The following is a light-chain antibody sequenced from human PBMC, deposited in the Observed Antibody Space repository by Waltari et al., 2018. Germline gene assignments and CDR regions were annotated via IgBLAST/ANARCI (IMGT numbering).Light chain of an antibody. CDR1: KLHIKF. Sequence: YELSQPPSLSVSPVQTATITCPGEKLHIKFVHWYQQRPGQPPILVISNDADRPSGIPERFSGTNSGNTATLTISGTQVVDEADYYCQAWDVAIVVFGGGTKLTVL. CDR3: QAWDVAIVV. V-gene: IGLV3-1*01. J-gene: IGLJ2*01. CDR2: NDA.